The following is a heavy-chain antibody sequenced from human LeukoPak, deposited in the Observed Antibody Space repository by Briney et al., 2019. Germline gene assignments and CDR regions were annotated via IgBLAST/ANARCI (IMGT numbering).Heavy chain of an antibody. Sequence: GASVKVYCKASGYTFTSYAMHWVRQAPGQRLEWMGWINAGNGNTKYSQKFQGRVTITRDTSASTAYMELSSLRSEDTAVYYCARDAPFDFWSGYGMDVWGQGTTVTVSS. J-gene: IGHJ6*02. CDR2: INAGNGNT. D-gene: IGHD3-3*01. CDR1: GYTFTSYA. CDR3: ARDAPFDFWSGYGMDV. V-gene: IGHV1-3*01.